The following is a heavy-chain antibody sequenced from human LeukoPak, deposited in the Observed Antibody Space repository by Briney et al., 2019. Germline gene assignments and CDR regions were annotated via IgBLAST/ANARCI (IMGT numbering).Heavy chain of an antibody. CDR3: ATRKLGNDY. J-gene: IGHJ4*02. V-gene: IGHV4-59*02. D-gene: IGHD7-27*01. CDR1: GGSVSNYY. CDR2: IYHTET. Sequence: SSETLSLTCTVSGGSVSNYYWSWIRQSPGKGLEWIGYIYHTETSYNPSLKSRVTISADTSKNQFSLKLYSVTAADTAVYYCATRKLGNDYWGQGTLVTVSS.